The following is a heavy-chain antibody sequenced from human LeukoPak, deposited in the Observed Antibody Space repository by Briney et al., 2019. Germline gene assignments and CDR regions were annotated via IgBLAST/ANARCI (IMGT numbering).Heavy chain of an antibody. CDR2: ISGSGGST. D-gene: IGHD5-12*01. V-gene: IGHV3-23*01. J-gene: IGHJ4*02. Sequence: GGSLRLSCAASGFTFSSYAMSWVRQAPGKGLEWVSAISGSGGSTYYADSVKGRFTISRDDSKNTLYLQMNSPRAEDTAVYYCAKKLGTLIVATTPDYWGQGTLVTVSS. CDR1: GFTFSSYA. CDR3: AKKLGTLIVATTPDY.